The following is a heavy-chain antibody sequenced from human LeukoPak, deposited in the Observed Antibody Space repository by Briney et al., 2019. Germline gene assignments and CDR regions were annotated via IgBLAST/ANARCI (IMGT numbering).Heavy chain of an antibody. D-gene: IGHD3-16*01. V-gene: IGHV4-59*01. Sequence: PSETLSLTCLVSGDSISSYYWSWLRQPPGKGLEWIGYIYYSGSTNYNPSLKSRVTISVDASKNHFSLKLSSVTAADTAVYYCARDRSLGIIDYWGQGTLVTVSS. CDR1: GDSISSYY. CDR3: ARDRSLGIIDY. J-gene: IGHJ4*02. CDR2: IYYSGST.